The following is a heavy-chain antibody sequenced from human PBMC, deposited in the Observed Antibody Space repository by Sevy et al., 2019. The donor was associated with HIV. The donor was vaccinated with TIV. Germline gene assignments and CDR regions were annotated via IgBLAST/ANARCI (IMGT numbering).Heavy chain of an antibody. CDR1: GGSISSSRYY. V-gene: IGHV4-39*02. J-gene: IGHJ5*02. CDR3: AREKLSSTSYSYNWLDP. CDR2: IYYSGRT. Sequence: SETLSITCTVSGGSISSSRYYWGWIRQPPGKGLEWIGSIYYSGRTYYNPSLKSRVTISVDTSKNQFSLKLSSVTAADTAVYFCAREKLSSTSYSYNWLDPRGQGTLVTVSS. D-gene: IGHD2-2*01.